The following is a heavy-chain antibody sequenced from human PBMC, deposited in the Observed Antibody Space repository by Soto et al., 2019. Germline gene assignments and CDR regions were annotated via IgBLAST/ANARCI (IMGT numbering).Heavy chain of an antibody. D-gene: IGHD3-10*01. V-gene: IGHV6-1*01. Sequence: SQTLSLTCATSGDSVSSNSAVWNWIRQSPSRGLEWLGRTYYRSKWYYDYAVSVKSRITINPDTSKNQFSLQLNSVTPEDTAVYYCARRAVWFGESNYYYYGMDVWGQGTTVTVSS. CDR1: GDSVSSNSAV. CDR3: ARRAVWFGESNYYYYGMDV. J-gene: IGHJ6*02. CDR2: TYYRSKWYY.